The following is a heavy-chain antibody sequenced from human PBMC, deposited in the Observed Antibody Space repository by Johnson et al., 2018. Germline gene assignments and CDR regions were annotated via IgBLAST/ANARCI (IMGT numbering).Heavy chain of an antibody. CDR2: LTYDGGVT. Sequence: EVQLVESGGGVVQPGRSLRLSCAASGFTFSKFSMHWIRQAPGKGLEFVSALTYDGGVTYYADSVRGRFTISRDNSKSTLYLQMGSLRAEDMSVYYCARVGTNDVFDIWGQGSMVTVSS. CDR1: GFTFSKFS. CDR3: ARVGTNDVFDI. V-gene: IGHV3-64*07. D-gene: IGHD1-14*01. J-gene: IGHJ3*02.